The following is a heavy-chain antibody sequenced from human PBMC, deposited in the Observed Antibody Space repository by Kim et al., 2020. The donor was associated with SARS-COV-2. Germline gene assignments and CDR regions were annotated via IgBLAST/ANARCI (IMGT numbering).Heavy chain of an antibody. D-gene: IGHD2-2*01. V-gene: IGHV4-31*03. J-gene: IGHJ3*02. CDR3: ARSSFDIVVVPAARNAFDI. Sequence: SETLSLTCTVSGGSISSGGYYWSWIRQHPGKGLEWIGYIYYSGSTYYNPSLKSRVTISVDTSKNQFSLKLSSVTAADTAVYYCARSSFDIVVVPAARNAFDIWGQGTMVTVSS. CDR2: IYYSGST. CDR1: GGSISSGGYY.